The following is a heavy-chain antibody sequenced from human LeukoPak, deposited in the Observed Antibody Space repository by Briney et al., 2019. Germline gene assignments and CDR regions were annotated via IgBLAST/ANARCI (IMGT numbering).Heavy chain of an antibody. D-gene: IGHD3-10*01. Sequence: PSETLSLTCAVYGGSFSGYYWSWIRQPPGKGLEWIGEINHSGSTNYNPSLKSRVTISVGTSKNQFSLKLSSVTAADTAVYYCARALGYYYGSGVDYWGQGTLVTVSS. J-gene: IGHJ4*02. CDR2: INHSGST. CDR3: ARALGYYYGSGVDY. V-gene: IGHV4-34*01. CDR1: GGSFSGYY.